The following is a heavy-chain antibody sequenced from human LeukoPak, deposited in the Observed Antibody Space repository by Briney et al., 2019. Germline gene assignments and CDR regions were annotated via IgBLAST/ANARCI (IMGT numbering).Heavy chain of an antibody. V-gene: IGHV7-4-1*02. J-gene: IGHJ6*02. D-gene: IGHD6-13*01. CDR3: ARDSFRIAAAVGVAGMDV. CDR2: INTNTGNP. CDR1: GYTFTSYA. Sequence: GASVKVSCKASGYTFTSYAMNWVRQAPGQGLEWMGWINTNTGNPTYAQGFTGRFVFSLGTSVSTAYLQISSLKAEDTAVYYCARDSFRIAAAVGVAGMDVWGQGTTVTVSS.